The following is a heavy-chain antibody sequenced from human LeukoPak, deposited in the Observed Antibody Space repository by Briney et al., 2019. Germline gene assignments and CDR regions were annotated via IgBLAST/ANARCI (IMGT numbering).Heavy chain of an antibody. D-gene: IGHD5-18*01. V-gene: IGHV4-59*01. CDR3: ARGQSGYSYGYYFDD. CDR1: GGSISTYY. Sequence: SETLSLTCTVSGGSISTYYWNWIRQPPGKGLEWIGYIYYSGSTNYNPSLKSRVTISVDTSKNQCSLKLSSVTAADTAVYYCARGQSGYSYGYYFDDWGQGTLVTVSS. J-gene: IGHJ4*02. CDR2: IYYSGST.